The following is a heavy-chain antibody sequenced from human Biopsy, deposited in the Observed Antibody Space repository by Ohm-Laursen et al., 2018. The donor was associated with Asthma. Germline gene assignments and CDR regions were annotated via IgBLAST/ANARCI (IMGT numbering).Heavy chain of an antibody. CDR2: INSVFGTT. CDR3: ARKAGSCISRTCYSLDF. J-gene: IGHJ4*02. V-gene: IGHV1-69*13. Sequence: GASVKVSCKSLGGTFNTYVIGWVRRAPGQGLEWMGGINSVFGTTTYPQKFQDRVTITADDSTSTVYMELSSLRSEDTAAYYCARKAGSCISRTCYSLDFWGQGTLVTVSS. D-gene: IGHD2-2*01. CDR1: GGTFNTYV.